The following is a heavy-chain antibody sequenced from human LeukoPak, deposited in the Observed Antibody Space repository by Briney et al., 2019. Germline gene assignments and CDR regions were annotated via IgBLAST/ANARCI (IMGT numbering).Heavy chain of an antibody. CDR1: GGTFSSYA. D-gene: IGHD2-2*02. V-gene: IGHV1-2*02. J-gene: IGHJ6*03. CDR2: INPNSGGT. CDR3: ARDRAEGIVVVPAAIISYYMDV. Sequence: ASVKVSCKASGGTFSSYAISWVRQAPGQGLEWMGWINPNSGGTNYAQKFQGRVTMTRDTSISTAYMELSRLRSDDTAVYYCARDRAEGIVVVPAAIISYYMDVWGKGTTVTVSS.